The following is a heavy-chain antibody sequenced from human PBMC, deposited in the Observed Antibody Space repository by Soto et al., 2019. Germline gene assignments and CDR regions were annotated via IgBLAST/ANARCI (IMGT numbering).Heavy chain of an antibody. CDR3: ARSTGTIYYYYYGMDV. Sequence: PGGSLRLSCAASGFTFSSYAMHWVRQAPGKGLEWVAVISYDGSNKYCADSVKGRFTISRDNSKNTLYLQMNSLRAEDTAVYYCARSTGTIYYYYYGMDVWGQGTTVTVSS. V-gene: IGHV3-30-3*01. J-gene: IGHJ6*02. CDR2: ISYDGSNK. CDR1: GFTFSSYA. D-gene: IGHD1-7*01.